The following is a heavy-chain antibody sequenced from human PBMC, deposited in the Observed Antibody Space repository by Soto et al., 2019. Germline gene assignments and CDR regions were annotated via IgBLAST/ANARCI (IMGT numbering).Heavy chain of an antibody. Sequence: GPPVKVSCKASGHTFTSYGISWVRQAPGQGLEWMGWISAYNGNTNYAQKLQGRVTMTTDTSTSTAYMELRSLRSDDTAVYYCARAFDYLSMDVWGQGTTVTVSS. V-gene: IGHV1-18*01. D-gene: IGHD3-16*01. CDR1: GHTFTSYG. J-gene: IGHJ6*02. CDR2: ISAYNGNT. CDR3: ARAFDYLSMDV.